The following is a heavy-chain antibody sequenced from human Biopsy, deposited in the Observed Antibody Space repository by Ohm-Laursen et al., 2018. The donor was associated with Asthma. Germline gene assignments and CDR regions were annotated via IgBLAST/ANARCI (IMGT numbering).Heavy chain of an antibody. V-gene: IGHV1-24*01. CDR1: GYSLTDLS. Sequence: ASVNVSCKVSGYSLTDLSMHWVRQAPGQGLEWMGGHDHEEGGTVDARRFQGRVTMTEDTSTDTAYMELSSLSSDDTAVYYCASDFPKDYVRYNFQFWGQGTLVTISS. CDR3: ASDFPKDYVRYNFQF. CDR2: HDHEEGGT. J-gene: IGHJ4*02. D-gene: IGHD4-17*01.